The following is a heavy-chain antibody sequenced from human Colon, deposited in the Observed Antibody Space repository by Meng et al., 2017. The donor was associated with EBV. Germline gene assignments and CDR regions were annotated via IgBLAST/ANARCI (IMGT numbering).Heavy chain of an antibody. CDR2: IYYSGST. CDR1: GGSISRCGYY. Sequence: QEPGPGLVKPSQTLSLTCTFSGGSISRCGYYWSWIRQHPGKGLEWIGYIYYSGSTYYNPSLKSRVTISIDTSKNQFSLKLSSVTAADTAVYYCARGPSRWLQFSFDYWGQGTLVTVSS. V-gene: IGHV4-31*03. D-gene: IGHD5-24*01. CDR3: ARGPSRWLQFSFDY. J-gene: IGHJ4*02.